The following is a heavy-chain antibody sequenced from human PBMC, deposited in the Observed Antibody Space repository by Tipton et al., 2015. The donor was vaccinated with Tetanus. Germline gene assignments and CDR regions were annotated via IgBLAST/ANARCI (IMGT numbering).Heavy chain of an antibody. CDR2: IYYTGGV. CDR1: GASLSSSRYY. D-gene: IGHD3-16*01. J-gene: IGHJ6*02. CDR3: ARERGYYVNAMDV. Sequence: LRLSCTVSGASLSSSRYYWGWIRQPPGKGLDWIGSIYYTGGVHYNPSLKSRVTMSIDTSKNQVSLKLTSVTAADTAFYYCARERGYYVNAMDVWGQGTTVTVSS. V-gene: IGHV4-39*07.